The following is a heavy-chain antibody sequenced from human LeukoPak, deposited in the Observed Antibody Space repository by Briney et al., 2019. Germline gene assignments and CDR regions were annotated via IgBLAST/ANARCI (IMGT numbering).Heavy chain of an antibody. Sequence: SEILSLTCTVSGGSISSSSYYWGWIRQPPGKGLEWIGSIYYSGSTYYNPSLKSRVTISVDTSKNQFSLKLSSVTAADTAVYYCARAPGFGGDYYYYYMDVWGKGTTVTVSS. D-gene: IGHD3-16*01. J-gene: IGHJ6*03. V-gene: IGHV4-39*07. CDR2: IYYSGST. CDR3: ARAPGFGGDYYYYYMDV. CDR1: GGSISSSSYY.